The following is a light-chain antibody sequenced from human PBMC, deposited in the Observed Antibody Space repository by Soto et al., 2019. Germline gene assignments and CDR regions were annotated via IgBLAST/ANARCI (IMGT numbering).Light chain of an antibody. J-gene: IGKJ1*01. V-gene: IGKV1-5*01. CDR1: QSISSW. CDR3: QQYNSYSPLT. CDR2: DAS. Sequence: DTLMTKSHSTLSASVGDRVTITCRASQSISSWLAWYQQKPGKAPKLLIYDASSLESGVPSRFSGSGSGTEFTLTISSLQPDDFATYYCQQYNSYSPLTFGQGTKVDIK.